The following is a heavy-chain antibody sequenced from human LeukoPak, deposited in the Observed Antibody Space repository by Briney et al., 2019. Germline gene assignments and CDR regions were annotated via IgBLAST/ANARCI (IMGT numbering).Heavy chain of an antibody. D-gene: IGHD3-22*01. CDR1: GFTFSSYA. J-gene: IGHJ4*02. Sequence: PGGSLRLSCAASGFTFSSYAMSWVRQAPGKGLEWVSAISGSGGSTYYADSVKGRFTISRDNSKNTLYLQMNSLRAEDTAVYYCAKEAPYYYDSSGYRTFDYWGQGTLVTVSS. CDR2: ISGSGGST. V-gene: IGHV3-23*01. CDR3: AKEAPYYYDSSGYRTFDY.